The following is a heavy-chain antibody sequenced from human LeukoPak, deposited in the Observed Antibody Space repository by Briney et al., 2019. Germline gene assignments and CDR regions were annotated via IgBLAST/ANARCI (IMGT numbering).Heavy chain of an antibody. Sequence: GGSLRLSCAASGFTFSSYSMNWVRQAPGKGLEWVSSISSSSSYIYYADSVKGRFTISRDNAKNSLYLQMNSLRAEDTAVYYCVRALVAVAGTAFDYWGQGTLVTVSS. D-gene: IGHD6-19*01. CDR2: ISSSSSYI. V-gene: IGHV3-21*01. CDR1: GFTFSSYS. J-gene: IGHJ4*02. CDR3: VRALVAVAGTAFDY.